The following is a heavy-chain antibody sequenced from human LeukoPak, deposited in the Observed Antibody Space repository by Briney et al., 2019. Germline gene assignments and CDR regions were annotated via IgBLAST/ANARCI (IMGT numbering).Heavy chain of an antibody. V-gene: IGHV3-30-5*02. D-gene: IGHD6-13*01. Sequence: PGGSLRLSCAASGFTFSSYGMHWVRQAPGKGLEWVAFNKYYADSVKGRFTISRDNSKNTLYLQMNSLRAEDTAVCYCAKERIAAAGDYWGQGTLVTVSS. J-gene: IGHJ4*02. CDR3: AKERIAAAGDY. CDR1: GFTFSSYG. CDR2: NK.